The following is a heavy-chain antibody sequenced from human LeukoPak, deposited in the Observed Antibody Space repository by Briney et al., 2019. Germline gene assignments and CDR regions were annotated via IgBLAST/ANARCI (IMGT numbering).Heavy chain of an antibody. CDR3: ARGPRDYGDENYFDY. J-gene: IGHJ4*02. V-gene: IGHV1-46*01. Sequence: ASVKVSCKASGYTFTSYYMHWVRQAPGQGLEWMGIINPSGGSTSYAQKFQGRVTMTRDTSTSTVYMELSSLRSEDMAVYYCARGPRDYGDENYFDYWGQGTLVTVSS. D-gene: IGHD4-17*01. CDR2: INPSGGST. CDR1: GYTFTSYY.